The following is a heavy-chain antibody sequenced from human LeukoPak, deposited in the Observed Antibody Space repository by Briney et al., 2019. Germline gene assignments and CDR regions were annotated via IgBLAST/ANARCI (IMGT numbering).Heavy chain of an antibody. CDR1: GFTFDDYA. Sequence: PGGSLRLPCAASGFTFDDYAMHWVRQAPGKGLEWVSGISWNSGSIGYADSVKGRFTISRDNAKNSLYLQVNSLRAEDTALYYCAKGGPATAIQRYYYYYYMDVWGKGTTVTVSS. CDR2: ISWNSGSI. D-gene: IGHD2-2*02. J-gene: IGHJ6*03. CDR3: AKGGPATAIQRYYYYYYMDV. V-gene: IGHV3-9*01.